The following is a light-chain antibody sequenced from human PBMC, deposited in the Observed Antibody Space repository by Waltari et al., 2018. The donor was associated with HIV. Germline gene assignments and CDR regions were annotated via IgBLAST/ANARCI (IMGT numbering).Light chain of an antibody. V-gene: IGLV1-40*01. CDR3: QSYDNSLGVV. Sequence: QSVLTQPPSVSGAPGQRVTISCTGCSSNIGSPYDVHWYQQFPGTAPKLLIYGSTNRPSGVPDRFSGSKSGTSASLAITGLQAEDEADYYCQSYDNSLGVVFGGGTKLTVL. CDR1: SSNIGSPYD. CDR2: GST. J-gene: IGLJ2*01.